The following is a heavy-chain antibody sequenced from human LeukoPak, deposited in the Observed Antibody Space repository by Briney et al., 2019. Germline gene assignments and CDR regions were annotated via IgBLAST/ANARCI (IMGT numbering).Heavy chain of an antibody. Sequence: GGSLRLSCAASGFTFSSYAVTWVRQAPGKGLEWVSGISGSGRTTYYADSVKGRFNIARDNSNNTLYLQMNSLRADDTAVYYCAKEDDIAAERAPFDYWGQGAPVTASS. CDR3: AKEDDIAAERAPFDY. V-gene: IGHV3-23*01. J-gene: IGHJ4*02. CDR2: ISGSGRTT. CDR1: GFTFSSYA. D-gene: IGHD6-6*01.